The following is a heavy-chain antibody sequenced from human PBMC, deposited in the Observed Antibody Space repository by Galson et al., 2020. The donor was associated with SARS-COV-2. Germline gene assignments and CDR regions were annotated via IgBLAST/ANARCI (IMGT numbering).Heavy chain of an antibody. CDR2: IKTDGSAR. Sequence: GGSLRLSCAASGFTFANYWMDWVRQAPGKGLEWVASIKTDGSARYYVDSVKGRFTISRDNTQNSVHLEMSSLRTGDTAVYFCARNRGYLQFDYWGQGTLVTVAS. CDR1: GFTFANYW. J-gene: IGHJ4*02. D-gene: IGHD4-4*01. V-gene: IGHV3-7*01. CDR3: ARNRGYLQFDY.